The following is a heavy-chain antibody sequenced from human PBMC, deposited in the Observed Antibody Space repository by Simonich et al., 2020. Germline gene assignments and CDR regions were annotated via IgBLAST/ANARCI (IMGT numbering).Heavy chain of an antibody. Sequence: EVQLVESGGGLVQPGGSLRLSCAASGLTFSSYSMNWVRQAPGKGLEWVSYISSSSSTIYYAYSVKGRFTISRDNAKNSLYMQMNSLRAEDTAVYYCARDSSYYAFDIWGQGTMVTVSS. CDR2: ISSSSSTI. J-gene: IGHJ3*02. D-gene: IGHD5-12*01. V-gene: IGHV3-48*01. CDR3: ARDSSYYAFDI. CDR1: GLTFSSYS.